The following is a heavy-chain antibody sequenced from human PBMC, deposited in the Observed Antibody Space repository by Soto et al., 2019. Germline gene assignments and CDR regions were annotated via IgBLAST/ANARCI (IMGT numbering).Heavy chain of an antibody. CDR3: ARARYYDILTGYYPLGY. Sequence: EVQLLESGGGLVQPGGSLRLSCAASGFTFSSYAMSWVRQAPGKGLEWVSAISGSGGSTYYADSVKGRFTISRDNSKNTLYLQMNSLRAEDTAVYYCARARYYDILTGYYPLGYWGQGTLVTVSS. CDR1: GFTFSSYA. J-gene: IGHJ4*02. CDR2: ISGSGGST. D-gene: IGHD3-9*01. V-gene: IGHV3-23*01.